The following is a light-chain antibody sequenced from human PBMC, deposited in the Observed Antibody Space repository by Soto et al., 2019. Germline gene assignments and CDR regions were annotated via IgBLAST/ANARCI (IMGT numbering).Light chain of an antibody. Sequence: DVVLTQTPLSLPVPLGQPASISCRSSQSLVVSDGNTFLSWFHQRPGQSPRRLIYQVSNRDSGVPDRFTGSGSGTDFTLKISRVEAEDVGIYYCVQASHWPLTFGGGTKVEI. V-gene: IGKV2-30*01. J-gene: IGKJ4*01. CDR2: QVS. CDR1: QSLVVSDGNTF. CDR3: VQASHWPLT.